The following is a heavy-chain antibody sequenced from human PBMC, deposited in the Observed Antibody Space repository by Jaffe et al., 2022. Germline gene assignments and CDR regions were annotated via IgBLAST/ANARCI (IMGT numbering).Heavy chain of an antibody. CDR1: GFTFSSYW. CDR3: AREGMDYGDDYIVDAFDM. J-gene: IGHJ3*02. Sequence: EVQLVESGGGLVQPGGSLRLSCAASGFTFSSYWMHWVRQAPGKGPVWVSRINSDGSSTSYADSVKGRFSISRDNAKNTLHLQMNSLRAEDTAVYYCAREGMDYGDDYIVDAFDMWGQGTMVTVSS. D-gene: IGHD4-17*01. CDR2: INSDGSST. V-gene: IGHV3-74*01.